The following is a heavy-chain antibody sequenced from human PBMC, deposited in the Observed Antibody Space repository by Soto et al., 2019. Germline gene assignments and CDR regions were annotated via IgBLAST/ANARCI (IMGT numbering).Heavy chain of an antibody. J-gene: IGHJ4*02. Sequence: SETLSLTCTVSGGSIRSYYWSWIRQPPGKGLEWIGYIYYSGSTNYNPSLKSRVTISVDTSKNQFSLKLSSVTAADTAVYYCARAFLTGYPIDYWGQGTLVTVS. D-gene: IGHD3-9*01. V-gene: IGHV4-59*01. CDR2: IYYSGST. CDR1: GGSIRSYY. CDR3: ARAFLTGYPIDY.